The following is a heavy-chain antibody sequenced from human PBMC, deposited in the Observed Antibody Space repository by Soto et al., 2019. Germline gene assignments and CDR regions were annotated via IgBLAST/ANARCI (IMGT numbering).Heavy chain of an antibody. CDR2: IYKSGSP. D-gene: IGHD3-22*01. Sequence: PSETLSLTCTVSGGSIISSNYYWGWIRQPPGKGLEWIGTIYKSGSPYYNPSLQSRVTISVDTSKNQFSLKLSSVTAADTAVYYFSRLEVYYDTSGFYYRSYYFDYWGQGTLVTVS. J-gene: IGHJ4*02. CDR1: GGSIISSNYY. V-gene: IGHV4-39*01. CDR3: SRLEVYYDTSGFYYRSYYFDY.